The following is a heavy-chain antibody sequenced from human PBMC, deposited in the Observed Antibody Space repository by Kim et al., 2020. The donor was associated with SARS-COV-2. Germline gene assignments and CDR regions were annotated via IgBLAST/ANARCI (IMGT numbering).Heavy chain of an antibody. D-gene: IGHD2-15*01. CDR1: GFTFSNYS. CDR2: ISGDAAST. Sequence: GGSLRLSCAASGFTFSNYSMCWVRQAPGKGLEWVSRISGDAASTFYADSVKGRFSISRDNDKTTLFVQMNSLRAEDTAVYYCARGVYGGTRGGAFDTWCDGTIVIASS. CDR3: ARGVYGGTRGGAFDT. J-gene: IGHJ3*02. V-gene: IGHV3-23*01.